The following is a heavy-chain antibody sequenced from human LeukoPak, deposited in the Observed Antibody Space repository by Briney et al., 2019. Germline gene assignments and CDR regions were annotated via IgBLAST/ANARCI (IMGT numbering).Heavy chain of an antibody. V-gene: IGHV1-69*06. Sequence: SGKGASNAWGLTLASYAISSVGQATGPGLEWSGGVIPIFGTANYAQKFQGRVTITADKSTSTAYMELSSLRSEDTAVYYCARDSSTDSSSWYWFDPWGQGTLVTVSS. CDR2: VIPIFGTA. CDR1: GLTLASYA. CDR3: ARDSSTDSSSWYWFDP. D-gene: IGHD6-13*01. J-gene: IGHJ5*02.